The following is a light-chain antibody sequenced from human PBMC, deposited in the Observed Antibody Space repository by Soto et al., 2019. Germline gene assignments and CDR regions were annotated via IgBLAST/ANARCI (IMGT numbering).Light chain of an antibody. CDR1: QSVSSY. Sequence: EIVLTQSPATLSLSPGEGATLSCRASQSVSSYLAWYQQKPGQAPRLLIYDASNRATGIPARFSGSGSGTDFTLTISGLEPEDFAVYFCQQRSSWPLTFGGGTKMEIK. CDR2: DAS. V-gene: IGKV3-11*01. J-gene: IGKJ4*01. CDR3: QQRSSWPLT.